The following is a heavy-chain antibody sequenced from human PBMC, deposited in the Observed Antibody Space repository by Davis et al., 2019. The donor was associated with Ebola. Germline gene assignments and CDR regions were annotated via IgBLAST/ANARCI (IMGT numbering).Heavy chain of an antibody. CDR1: GFTFSSYA. J-gene: IGHJ4*02. Sequence: PGGSLRLSCAASGFTFSSYAMHWVRQAPGKGLEYVSAISSNGGSTYYANSVKGRFTISRDNSKNTLYLQMGSLRAEDMAVHYCARGPYSSGWYFDYWGQGTLVTVSS. CDR2: ISSNGGST. CDR3: ARGPYSSGWYFDY. V-gene: IGHV3-64*01. D-gene: IGHD6-19*01.